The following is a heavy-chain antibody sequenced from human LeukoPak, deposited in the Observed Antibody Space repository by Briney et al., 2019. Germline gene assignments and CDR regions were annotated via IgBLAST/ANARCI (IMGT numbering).Heavy chain of an antibody. Sequence: SETLSLTCAVYGGSFSGYYWSWIRQPPGKGLEWIGEINHSGSTNYNPSLKSRVTISVDTSKNQFSLKLSSVTAADTAVYYCARVATVTTPFDYWGQGTLVTVSS. CDR3: ARVATVTTPFDY. D-gene: IGHD4-17*01. V-gene: IGHV4-34*01. CDR2: INHSGST. CDR1: GGSFSGYY. J-gene: IGHJ4*02.